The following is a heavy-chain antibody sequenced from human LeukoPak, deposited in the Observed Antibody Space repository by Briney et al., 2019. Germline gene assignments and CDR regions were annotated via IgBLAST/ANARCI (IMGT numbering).Heavy chain of an antibody. D-gene: IGHD3-3*01. Sequence: GGSLRLSCAASGFTFSSYGMHWVRQAPGKGLEWVAFIRNDGSNKYYADSVKGRFTISRDNSKNTLYLQMNSLRAEDTAVYYCAKDRSNDFWSGYLFDYWGQGTLVTVSS. V-gene: IGHV3-30*02. CDR1: GFTFSSYG. CDR2: IRNDGSNK. J-gene: IGHJ4*02. CDR3: AKDRSNDFWSGYLFDY.